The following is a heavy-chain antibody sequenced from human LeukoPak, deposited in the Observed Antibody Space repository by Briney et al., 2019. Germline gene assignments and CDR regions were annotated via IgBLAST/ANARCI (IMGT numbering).Heavy chain of an antibody. CDR3: PRHAALDTKRGWNNHNWFDP. D-gene: IGHD5-18*01. V-gene: IGHV4-39*01. CDR2: TYYSGST. CDR1: GGSISSSGFY. Sequence: SETLSLTCTVSGGSISSSGFYWGWIRQPPGKWLEWIGTTYYSGSTYYNPSLKSRVTISVDTSKNQFSLKLSSVTAADTAVYYCPRHAALDTKRGWNNHNWFDPWGQGTLVTVSS. J-gene: IGHJ5*02.